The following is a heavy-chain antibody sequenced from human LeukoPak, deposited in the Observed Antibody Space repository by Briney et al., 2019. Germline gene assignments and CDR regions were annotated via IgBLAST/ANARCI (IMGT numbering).Heavy chain of an antibody. CDR3: ARSWGSAGHFDY. J-gene: IGHJ4*02. Sequence: GGSLRLSCAASGFTFSSYWMHWVRQVPGKGLVWVSRIDIDGSGARYADSVKGRFTISRDNAKNTVYLQRNSLRAEDTAVFYCARSWGSAGHFDYWGQGTLVTLSS. V-gene: IGHV3-74*01. CDR2: IDIDGSGA. D-gene: IGHD7-27*01. CDR1: GFTFSSYW.